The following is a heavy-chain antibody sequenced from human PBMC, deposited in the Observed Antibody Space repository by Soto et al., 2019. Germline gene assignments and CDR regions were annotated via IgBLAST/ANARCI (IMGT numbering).Heavy chain of an antibody. D-gene: IGHD6-13*01. Sequence: QVQLVQSGAEVKKPGASVKVSCKASGYTFTGYYMHWVRQAPGQGLEWMGWINPNSGGTNYAQKFQGRVTMTRDTSISTAYMELSRLRSDDTAVYYCARDLGQQLTASYYGMDVWGQGTTVTVSS. CDR2: INPNSGGT. CDR3: ARDLGQQLTASYYGMDV. CDR1: GYTFTGYY. J-gene: IGHJ6*02. V-gene: IGHV1-2*02.